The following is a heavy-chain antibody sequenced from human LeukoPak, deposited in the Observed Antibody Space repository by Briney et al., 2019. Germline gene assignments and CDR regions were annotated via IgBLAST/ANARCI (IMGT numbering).Heavy chain of an antibody. J-gene: IGHJ4*02. CDR2: ISKDGRNK. V-gene: IGHV3-30*03. Sequence: PGGSLRLSCTASGFTFSGYGMHWVRQAPGKGLEWVAVISKDGRNKYYADSVRGRLTISRDNSKNTLYLEINSLRDEDTAVYYCARRSDYWGQGTLVTVSS. CDR3: ARRSDY. D-gene: IGHD6-6*01. CDR1: GFTFSGYG.